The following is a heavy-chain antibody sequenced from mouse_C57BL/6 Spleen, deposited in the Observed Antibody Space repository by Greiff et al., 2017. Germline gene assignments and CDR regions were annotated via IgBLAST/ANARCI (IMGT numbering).Heavy chain of an antibody. CDR1: GFTITNTY. CDR3: ARAYDYDGDAMDD. CDR2: IDPANGNT. Sequence: EVKLQQSVAELVRPGASVKLSCTASGFTITNTYMPWVKQRPEQGLEWIGRIDPANGNTKYAPKFQGKATITADTSSNTAYLQLSSLTSEDTAIYYCARAYDYDGDAMDDWGQGTSVTVSS. J-gene: IGHJ4*01. D-gene: IGHD2-4*01. V-gene: IGHV14-3*01.